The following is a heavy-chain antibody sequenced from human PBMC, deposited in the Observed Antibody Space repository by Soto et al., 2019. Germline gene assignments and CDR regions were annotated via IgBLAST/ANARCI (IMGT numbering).Heavy chain of an antibody. CDR3: ARAAVAVSGTKFFRH. Sequence: ASVKVSCKASGYTFTSYGISWVRQAPGQGLGWMGWISGYNGDTNYAQEFRGRVTMTTDTSTNTAYMEVRSLRSDDTAVYYCARAAVAVSGTKFFRHWGQGTLVTVSS. CDR2: ISGYNGDT. V-gene: IGHV1-18*01. J-gene: IGHJ1*01. CDR1: GYTFTSYG. D-gene: IGHD6-19*01.